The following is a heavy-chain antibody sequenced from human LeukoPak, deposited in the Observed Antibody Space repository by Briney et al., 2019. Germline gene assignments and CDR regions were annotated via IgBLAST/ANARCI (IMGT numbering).Heavy chain of an antibody. V-gene: IGHV4-39*01. CDR1: GGSISSTNYY. J-gene: IGHJ6*03. CDR3: ARHGFCSGGSCYSWGYYYYMDV. Sequence: NASETLSLTCTVSGGSISSTNYYWGWIRQPPGKGLEWIGSIYYRGSTYYNPSLQSRVTISVDTSKNQFSLKLYSVTAADTAVYYCARHGFCSGGSCYSWGYYYYMDVWGKGTTVTISS. CDR2: IYYRGST. D-gene: IGHD2-15*01.